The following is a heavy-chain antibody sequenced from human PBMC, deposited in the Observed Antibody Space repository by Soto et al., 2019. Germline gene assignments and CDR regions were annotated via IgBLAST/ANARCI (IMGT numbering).Heavy chain of an antibody. J-gene: IGHJ3*02. CDR3: ARGDDYGDVRGFDI. V-gene: IGHV3-23*01. CDR1: GFTFASYT. CDR2: ITGRGDDT. Sequence: EVQLLESGGGLVQPGGSLRLSCAASGFTFASYTLSWVRQAPGKGLEWVSGITGRGDDTFYADSVKGRITVSRDNSKNTLFLQMNSLRAEDTAVYYCARGDDYGDVRGFDIWGRGTMVAVS. D-gene: IGHD4-17*01.